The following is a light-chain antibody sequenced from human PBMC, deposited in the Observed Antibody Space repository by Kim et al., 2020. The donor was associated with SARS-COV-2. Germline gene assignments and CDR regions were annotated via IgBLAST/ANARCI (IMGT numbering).Light chain of an antibody. V-gene: IGKV3-11*01. CDR2: DAS. CDR3: QQRGNWPT. J-gene: IGKJ5*01. Sequence: SLSPGERANLSCRASQSVKTYLAWYQHKPGQSPRLLIHDASNRATGVPPRFSGGGSGTDFTLTISSLEPEDFAVYYCQQRGNWPTFGQGTRLEIK. CDR1: QSVKTY.